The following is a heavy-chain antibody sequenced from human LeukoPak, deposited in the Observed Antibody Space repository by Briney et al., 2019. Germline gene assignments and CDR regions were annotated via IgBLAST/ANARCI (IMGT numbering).Heavy chain of an antibody. V-gene: IGHV3-7*01. CDR2: IKQDGSEK. CDR3: ARRGISGCSSTSCHLPSFQH. J-gene: IGHJ1*01. Sequence: GGSLRLSCAASGFTFSSYWMSWVRQAPGKGLEWVANIKQDGSEKYYVDSVKGRFTISRDNAKNSLYLQMNSLRAEDTAVYYCARRGISGCSSTSCHLPSFQHWGQGTLVTVSS. CDR1: GFTFSSYW. D-gene: IGHD2-2*01.